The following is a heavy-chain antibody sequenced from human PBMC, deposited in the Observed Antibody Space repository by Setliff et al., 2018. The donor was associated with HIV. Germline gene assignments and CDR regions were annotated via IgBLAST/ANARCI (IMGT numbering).Heavy chain of an antibody. Sequence: ASVKVSCKPSGYTFATYDINWVRQAAGQGLEWLGWVNPYSGNSGYAQKFHGRLTMTRDTSRGTAHMELRSLRSDDTAVYYCARELKGVYDSWSSSDPPYYFDNWGQGTLVTVSS. CDR3: ARELKGVYDSWSSSDPPYYFDN. CDR2: VNPYSGNS. CDR1: GYTFATYD. J-gene: IGHJ4*02. V-gene: IGHV1-8*02. D-gene: IGHD3-3*01.